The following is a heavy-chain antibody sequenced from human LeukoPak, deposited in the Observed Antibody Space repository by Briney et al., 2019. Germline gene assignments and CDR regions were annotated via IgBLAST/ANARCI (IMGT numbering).Heavy chain of an antibody. CDR2: IWYDGSNK. D-gene: IGHD2-21*02. CDR1: GFTFTDYA. V-gene: IGHV3-33*08. Sequence: GGSLRLSCAASGFTFTDYAMSWVRQAPEKGLEWVAVIWYDGSNKYYADSVKGRFTISRDNSKNTLYLQMNSLRAEDTAVYYCARADHIVVVTAVYYYGMDVWGQGTTVTVSS. CDR3: ARADHIVVVTAVYYYGMDV. J-gene: IGHJ6*02.